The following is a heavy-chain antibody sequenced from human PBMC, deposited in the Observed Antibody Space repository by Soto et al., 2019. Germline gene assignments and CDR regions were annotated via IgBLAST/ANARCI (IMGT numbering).Heavy chain of an antibody. V-gene: IGHV3-30-3*01. J-gene: IGHJ6*02. CDR2: ISYDGSNK. D-gene: IGHD2-15*01. CDR3: ARGGRYCRSGSCYWDYYYGMDV. Sequence: QVQLVESGGGVVQPGRSLRLSCAASGFTFSSYAMHWVRQAPGKGLEWVAVISYDGSNKYYADSVKGRFTISRDNSKNXXYXQXXGLRAADTAVYYCARGGRYCRSGSCYWDYYYGMDVWGQGTTVTVSS. CDR1: GFTFSSYA.